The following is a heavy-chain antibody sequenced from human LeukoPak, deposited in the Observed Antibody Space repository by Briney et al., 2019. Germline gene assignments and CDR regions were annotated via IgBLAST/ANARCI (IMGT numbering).Heavy chain of an antibody. CDR1: DGSIRSYY. Sequence: SETLSLTCTVSDGSIRSYYWSWIRQPPGKGLEWIGYIYYSGSTNYNPSLKSRVTISVDTSKNQFSLKLSSVTAADTAVYYCASTKRESYYYDSSGRTSNAFDIWGQGTMVTVSS. D-gene: IGHD3-22*01. J-gene: IGHJ3*02. V-gene: IGHV4-59*01. CDR2: IYYSGST. CDR3: ASTKRESYYYDSSGRTSNAFDI.